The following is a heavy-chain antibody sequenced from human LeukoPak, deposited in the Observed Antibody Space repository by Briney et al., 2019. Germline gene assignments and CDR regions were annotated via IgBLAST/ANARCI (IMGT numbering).Heavy chain of an antibody. Sequence: SETLSLTCSVSGGAISGYYWAWIRQPAGKGLEWIGRVYTSGRTHYNPSLMTQLTMSVDTSKNQFSLKLSSVTAADRAVYYCARLITGTTTAFDIWGQGTMVTVSS. D-gene: IGHD1-7*01. J-gene: IGHJ3*02. V-gene: IGHV4-4*07. CDR1: GGAISGYY. CDR3: ARLITGTTTAFDI. CDR2: VYTSGRT.